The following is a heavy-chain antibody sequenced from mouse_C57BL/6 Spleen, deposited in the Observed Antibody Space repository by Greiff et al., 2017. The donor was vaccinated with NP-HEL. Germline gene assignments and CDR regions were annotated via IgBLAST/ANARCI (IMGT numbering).Heavy chain of an antibody. CDR1: GYTFTSYG. D-gene: IGHD1-1*01. V-gene: IGHV1-81*01. Sequence: QVQLQQSGAELARPGASVKLSCKASGYTFTSYGISWVKQRTGQGLEWIGEIYPRSGNTYYNEKFKGKATLTADKSSSTAYMELRSLTSEDSAVYFCARSRDYYGGAWFAYWGQGTLVTVSA. J-gene: IGHJ3*01. CDR3: ARSRDYYGGAWFAY. CDR2: IYPRSGNT.